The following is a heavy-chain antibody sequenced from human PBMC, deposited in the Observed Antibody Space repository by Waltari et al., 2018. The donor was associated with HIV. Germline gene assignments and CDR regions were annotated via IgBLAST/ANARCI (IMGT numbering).Heavy chain of an antibody. CDR1: GFTFSSYA. J-gene: IGHJ6*02. D-gene: IGHD1-26*01. CDR3: AKSIDGGATIVGFYYYYGMDV. V-gene: IGHV3-23*01. CDR2: IRGSGGST. Sequence: EVQLLESGGGLVQPGGSLRLSCAASGFTFSSYAMSWVRQAPGKGLEWVTGIRGSGGSTDYADSVKGRFIISRDNSKKTLYLQMNSLRAEDTAVYYCAKSIDGGATIVGFYYYYGMDVWGQGTTVTVSS.